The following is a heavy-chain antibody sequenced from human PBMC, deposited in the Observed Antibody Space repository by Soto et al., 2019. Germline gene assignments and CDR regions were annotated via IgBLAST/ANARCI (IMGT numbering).Heavy chain of an antibody. CDR3: ARESEDLTSNFVY. CDR2: ISSTTNYI. Sequence: GGSLRLSCAASGFTFTRYSMNWVRQAPGKGLEWVSSISSTTNYIYYGDSMKGRFTISRDNAKNSLYLEMNSLRAEDTAVYYCARESEDLTSNFVYWGQGTLVTVSS. J-gene: IGHJ4*02. V-gene: IGHV3-21*06. CDR1: GFTFTRYS.